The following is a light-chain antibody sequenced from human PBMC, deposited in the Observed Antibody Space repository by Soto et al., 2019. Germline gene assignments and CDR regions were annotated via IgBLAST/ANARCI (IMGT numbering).Light chain of an antibody. CDR1: QSISTW. Sequence: DIQMTQSPSTLSASVGDRVTITCRASQSISTWLAWYQQKPGKAPKLLIYRASSLESGVPSRFSGSGSGTEFTLTIRGLQPDDFATYSCQQYNSYARTFGQGTKVEIK. J-gene: IGKJ1*01. V-gene: IGKV1-5*03. CDR2: RAS. CDR3: QQYNSYART.